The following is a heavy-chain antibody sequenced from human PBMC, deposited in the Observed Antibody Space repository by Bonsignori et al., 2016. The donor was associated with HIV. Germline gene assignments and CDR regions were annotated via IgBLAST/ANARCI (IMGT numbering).Heavy chain of an antibody. D-gene: IGHD6-13*01. Sequence: WIRQPPGKGLEWIGSIYYSGSTYYNPSLKSRVTISVDTSKNQFSLKLSSVTAADTAVYYCARDPEYSSSWYPYYYYYYYMDVWGKGTTVTVSS. CDR3: ARDPEYSSSWYPYYYYYYYMDV. V-gene: IGHV4-39*07. CDR2: IYYSGST. J-gene: IGHJ6*03.